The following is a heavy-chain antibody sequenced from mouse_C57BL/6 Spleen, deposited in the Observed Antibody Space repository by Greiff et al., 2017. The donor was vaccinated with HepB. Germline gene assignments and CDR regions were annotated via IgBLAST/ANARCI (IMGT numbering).Heavy chain of an antibody. Sequence: QVQLQQPGAELVKPGASVKLSCKASGYTFTSYWMHWVKQRPGQGLEWIGMIHPNSGSTNYNEKFKSKATLTVDKSSSTAYMQLSSLKSEDSAVYYCARGMGDGYYGCAYWGQGTLVTVSA. CDR3: ARGMGDGYYGCAY. V-gene: IGHV1-64*01. CDR2: IHPNSGST. D-gene: IGHD2-3*01. J-gene: IGHJ3*01. CDR1: GYTFTSYW.